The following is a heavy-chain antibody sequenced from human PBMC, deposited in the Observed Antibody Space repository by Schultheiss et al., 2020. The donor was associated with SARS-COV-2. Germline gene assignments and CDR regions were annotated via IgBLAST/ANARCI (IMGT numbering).Heavy chain of an antibody. CDR2: IYHSGST. V-gene: IGHV4-59*12. Sequence: SETLSLTCTVSGGSISSYYWSWIRQPPGKGLEWIGEIYHSGSTNYNPSLKSRVTISVDKSKNQFSLKLSSVTAADTAVYYCSRGAHYHGMAVWGQGTTVTVSS. J-gene: IGHJ6*02. CDR1: GGSISSYY. D-gene: IGHD3-10*01. CDR3: SRGAHYHGMAV.